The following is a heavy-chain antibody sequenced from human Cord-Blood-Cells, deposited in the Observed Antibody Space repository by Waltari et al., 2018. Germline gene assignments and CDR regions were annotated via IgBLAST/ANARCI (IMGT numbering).Heavy chain of an antibody. CDR2: IYYSGST. D-gene: IGHD3-3*01. V-gene: IGHV4-59*11. CDR3: ARAYDFWSGYYDAFDI. Sequence: QVQLQESGAGLVKHSETLSLTCHVSGVSITSHYWSWIRPPPGKGLEWIGYIYYSGSTNYNPSLKSRVTISVDASKNQFSLKRSSVAAADTAVYYCARAYDFWSGYYDAFDIWGQGTMVTVSS. CDR1: GVSITSHY. J-gene: IGHJ3*02.